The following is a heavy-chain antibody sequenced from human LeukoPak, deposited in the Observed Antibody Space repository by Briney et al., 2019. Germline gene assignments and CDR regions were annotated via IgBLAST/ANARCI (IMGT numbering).Heavy chain of an antibody. D-gene: IGHD2-15*01. CDR2: IIPIFGTA. V-gene: IGHV1-69*05. Sequence: GSSVKVSCKASGGTFSSYAISWVRQAPGQGLEWMGGIIPIFGTANYAQKFQGRVTITTDESTSTAYMELSSLRSEDTAVYYCARDLDGGSYGAFNFWGQGTLVTVPS. CDR1: GGTFSSYA. J-gene: IGHJ4*02. CDR3: ARDLDGGSYGAFNF.